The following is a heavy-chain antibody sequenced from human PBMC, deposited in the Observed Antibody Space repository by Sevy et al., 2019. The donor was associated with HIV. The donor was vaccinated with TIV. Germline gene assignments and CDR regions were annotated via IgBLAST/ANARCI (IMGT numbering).Heavy chain of an antibody. Sequence: ASVKVSCKASGYTFTSYGISWVRQAPGQGLEWMGWISAYNGNTNYAQKLQGRVTMTTDTSTSTAYMELRSLRSYDTAVYYCARDSSSSYYYYGMDVWGQGTTVTVSS. CDR3: ARDSSSSYYYYGMDV. V-gene: IGHV1-18*01. J-gene: IGHJ6*02. CDR1: GYTFTSYG. D-gene: IGHD6-6*01. CDR2: ISAYNGNT.